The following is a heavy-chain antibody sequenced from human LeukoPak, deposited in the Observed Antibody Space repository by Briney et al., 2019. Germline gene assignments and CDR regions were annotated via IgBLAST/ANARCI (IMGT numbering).Heavy chain of an antibody. D-gene: IGHD3-3*01. V-gene: IGHV3-7*01. CDR3: ARDGQHDFWSGLFDY. CDR1: KFIFSNYW. CDR2: IKKTGSET. J-gene: IGHJ4*02. Sequence: GGSLRLSCEASKFIFSNYWMSWVRQAPGKGLEWVAYIKKTGSETYYVDSVKGRFTITRDNSKNTLYLQMNSLRAEDTAVYYCARDGQHDFWSGLFDYWGQGTLVTVSS.